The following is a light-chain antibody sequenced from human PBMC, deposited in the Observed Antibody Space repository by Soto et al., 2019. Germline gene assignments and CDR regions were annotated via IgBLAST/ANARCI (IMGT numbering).Light chain of an antibody. CDR1: QSVTTNY. J-gene: IGKJ5*01. CDR3: QEYGSSPVT. CDR2: GAS. V-gene: IGKV3-20*01. Sequence: EIVLTQSPGSLSLSPGERATLPCRASQSVTTNYLAWYQQKPGQAPRLLIYGASSGATGIPDRFSGSGSGTDFTLTISRLEPEDFAVYYCQEYGSSPVTFGQGTRL.